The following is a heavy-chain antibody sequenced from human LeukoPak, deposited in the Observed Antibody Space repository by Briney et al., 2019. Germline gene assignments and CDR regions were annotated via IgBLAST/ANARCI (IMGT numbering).Heavy chain of an antibody. V-gene: IGHV4-34*01. J-gene: IGHJ4*02. CDR2: INHSGST. CDR3: ASEDYFDY. Sequence: SETLSLTCAVYGGSFSGYYWSWIRQPPGKGLEWIGEINHSGSTNYNPSLKSRVAISVDTSKNQFSLKLSSVTAADTAVYYCASEDYFDYWGQGTLVTVSS. CDR1: GGSFSGYY.